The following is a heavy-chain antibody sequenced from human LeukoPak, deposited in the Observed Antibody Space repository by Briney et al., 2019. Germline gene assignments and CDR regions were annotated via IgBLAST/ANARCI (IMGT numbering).Heavy chain of an antibody. Sequence: GRSLRLSCAASGFTFSSYGMHWVRQAPGKGLEWVAVISYLGDYQFYAESVKGRFTISRDNSKKTVSLQMNSLRGEDTAVYYCAKDRSSGPHFYYAMDVWGQGTTVIVSS. CDR3: AKDRSSGPHFYYAMDV. V-gene: IGHV3-30*18. CDR2: ISYLGDYQ. CDR1: GFTFSSYG. D-gene: IGHD6-25*01. J-gene: IGHJ6*02.